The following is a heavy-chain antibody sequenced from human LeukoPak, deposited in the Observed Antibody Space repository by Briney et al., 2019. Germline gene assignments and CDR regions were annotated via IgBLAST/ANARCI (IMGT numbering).Heavy chain of an antibody. CDR2: IYYSGST. Sequence: PSETLSLTCTVSGGSVSSGSYYWSWIRQPPGKGLEWIGYIYYSGSTNYNPSLKSRVTISVDTSKNQFSLKLSSVTAAVTAVYYCASGYSYGYYYYGMDVWGQGTTVTVSS. V-gene: IGHV4-61*01. J-gene: IGHJ6*02. D-gene: IGHD5-18*01. CDR3: ASGYSYGYYYYGMDV. CDR1: GGSVSSGSYY.